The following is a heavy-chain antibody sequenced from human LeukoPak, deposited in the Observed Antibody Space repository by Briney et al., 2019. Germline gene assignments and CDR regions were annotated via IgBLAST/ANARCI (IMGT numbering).Heavy chain of an antibody. CDR3: ARGPDCGSTNCYVGIYFQH. CDR2: TGAYNGDT. D-gene: IGHD2-2*01. V-gene: IGHV1-18*01. J-gene: IGHJ1*01. Sequence: ASVKVSCKASGYTFTTYGISWVRQAPGQGLEWMGWTGAYNGDTRHSQKFQGRVTMTTDTSTSTAYMELRSLRSDDTAVYYCARGPDCGSTNCYVGIYFQHWGQGTLVTVSS. CDR1: GYTFTTYG.